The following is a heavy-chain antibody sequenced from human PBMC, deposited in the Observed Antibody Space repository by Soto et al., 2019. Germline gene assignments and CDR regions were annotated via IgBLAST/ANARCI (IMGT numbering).Heavy chain of an antibody. CDR2: ISAYNGNT. CDR3: ARDDILTGYYYYYGTDV. V-gene: IGHV1-18*01. J-gene: IGHJ6*02. CDR1: GYTFTSYG. Sequence: ASVKVSCKASGYTFTSYGISWVRQAPGQGLEWMGWISAYNGNTNYAQKLQGRVTMTTDTSTSTAYMELRSLRSDDTAVYYCARDDILTGYYYYYGTDVWGQGTTVTSP. D-gene: IGHD3-9*01.